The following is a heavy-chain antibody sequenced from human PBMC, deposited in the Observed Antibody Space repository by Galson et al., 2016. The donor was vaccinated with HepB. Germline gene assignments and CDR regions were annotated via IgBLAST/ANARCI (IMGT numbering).Heavy chain of an antibody. V-gene: IGHV3-7*01. Sequence: SLRLSCAASGFTFSTAWMSWVRQGPGKGLEWVAIIKQDGSEKYYVDSVKGRFTISRDNAKKSLYLQMNSLRAEDTAVYYCAREGIGSSWYFDYWGQGTLVTVSS. CDR2: IKQDGSEK. J-gene: IGHJ4*02. CDR3: AREGIGSSWYFDY. D-gene: IGHD6-13*01. CDR1: GFTFSTAW.